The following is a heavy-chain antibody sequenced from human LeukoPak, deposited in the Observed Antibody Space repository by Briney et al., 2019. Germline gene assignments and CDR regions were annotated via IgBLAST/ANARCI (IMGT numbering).Heavy chain of an antibody. D-gene: IGHD1-26*01. CDR3: AREQSSVYGMDV. CDR2: INPSGGST. Sequence: ASVKVSCKASGYTFTSYYMHWVRQAPGQGLEWMGIINPSGGSTSYAQKFQGRVTMTRDTSTSTVYMVLSSLRSEDTAVYYCAREQSSVYGMDVWGQGTTVTVSS. CDR1: GYTFTSYY. V-gene: IGHV1-46*01. J-gene: IGHJ6*02.